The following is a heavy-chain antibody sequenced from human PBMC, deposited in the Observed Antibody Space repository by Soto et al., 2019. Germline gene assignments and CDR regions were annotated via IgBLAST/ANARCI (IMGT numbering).Heavy chain of an antibody. J-gene: IGHJ4*02. V-gene: IGHV1-24*01. CDR2: FDPEDGET. CDR1: GYTLTELS. D-gene: IGHD2-8*01. CDR3: ATGWDYCTNGVCYPPFDY. Sequence: ASVKVSCKVSGYTLTELSMHWVRQAPGKGLEWMGGFDPEDGETIYAQKFQGRVTMTEDTSTDTAYMELSSLRSEDTAVYYCATGWDYCTNGVCYPPFDYWGKGTLVTVSS.